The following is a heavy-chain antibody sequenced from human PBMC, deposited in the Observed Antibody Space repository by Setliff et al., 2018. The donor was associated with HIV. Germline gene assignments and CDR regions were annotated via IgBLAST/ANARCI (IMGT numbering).Heavy chain of an antibody. V-gene: IGHV4-39*01. D-gene: IGHD3-9*01. Sequence: SETLSLTCTVFGDSITSPDYYWAWIRQPPGKGLELIGNSYYSGTTDYNPSLKSRVTISVETSKIQFSLKLTSMTAPDTAVYYCARQAKTFSYYILTGYYRFFDTWGQGLLVTVSS. CDR2: SYYSGTT. CDR3: ARQAKTFSYYILTGYYRFFDT. CDR1: GDSITSPDYY. J-gene: IGHJ4*02.